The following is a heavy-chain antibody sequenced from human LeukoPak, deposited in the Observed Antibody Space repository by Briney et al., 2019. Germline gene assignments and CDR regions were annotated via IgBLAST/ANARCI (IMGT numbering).Heavy chain of an antibody. CDR2: IYYSGST. Sequence: SETLSLTCTVSGGSISSSSYYWGWIRQPPGKGLEWIGSIYYSGSTYYNPSLKSRVTISVDTSKNQFSLKLSSVTAADTAVYYCARAPLTDYYDSSGYPYYFDYWGQGTLVTVSS. CDR1: GGSISSSSYY. V-gene: IGHV4-39*07. D-gene: IGHD3-22*01. CDR3: ARAPLTDYYDSSGYPYYFDY. J-gene: IGHJ4*02.